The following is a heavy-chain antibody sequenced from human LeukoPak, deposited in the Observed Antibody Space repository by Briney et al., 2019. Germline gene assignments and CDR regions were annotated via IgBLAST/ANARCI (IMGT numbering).Heavy chain of an antibody. V-gene: IGHV3-21*01. D-gene: IGHD5-12*01. Sequence: GGSLRLSCAASGFTFSSYSMNWVRQAPGKGLEWVSSISSSSSYIYYADSVKGRFTISRDNAKNSLYLQMNSLRAEDTAVYCCARGYSGYVVDNWGQGTLVTVSS. CDR3: ARGYSGYVVDN. CDR1: GFTFSSYS. J-gene: IGHJ4*02. CDR2: ISSSSSYI.